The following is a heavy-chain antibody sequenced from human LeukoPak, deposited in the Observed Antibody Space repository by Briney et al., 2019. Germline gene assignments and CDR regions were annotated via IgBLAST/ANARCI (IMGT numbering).Heavy chain of an antibody. CDR3: ARSTLLGYCSGGSCYSSPLDP. D-gene: IGHD2-15*01. Sequence: GESLKISCKGSGYSFTSYWIGWVRQMPGKGLEWMGIIYPGDSDTRYSPSFQGQVTISADKSISTAYLQWSSLKASDTAMYYCARSTLLGYCSGGSCYSSPLDPWGQGTLVTVSS. CDR2: IYPGDSDT. V-gene: IGHV5-51*01. CDR1: GYSFTSYW. J-gene: IGHJ5*02.